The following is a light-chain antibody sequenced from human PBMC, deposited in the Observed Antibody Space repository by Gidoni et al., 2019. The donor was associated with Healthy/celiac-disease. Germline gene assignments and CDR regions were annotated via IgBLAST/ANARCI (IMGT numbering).Light chain of an antibody. CDR2: GAS. CDR1: QSVSSSY. CDR3: QQYGSSPRT. V-gene: IGKV3-20*01. Sequence: EIVSPQSPGILSLSPGERATLSCRASQSVSSSYLAWYQQKPGQAPRLLIYGASSRATGIPDRFSGSGSGTDFTLTISRLEPEDFAVYYCQQYGSSPRTFGQGTKVEIK. J-gene: IGKJ1*01.